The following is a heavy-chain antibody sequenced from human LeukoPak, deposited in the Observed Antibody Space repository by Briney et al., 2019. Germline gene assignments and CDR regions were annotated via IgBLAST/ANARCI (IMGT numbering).Heavy chain of an antibody. V-gene: IGHV3-15*01. CDR2: IKSKSDGGTI. J-gene: IGHJ4*02. D-gene: IGHD2-15*01. Sequence: GGSLRLSCVGSGFTFSDAWMSWVRQAPGKGVEWVGRIKSKSDGGTIDYAAPVKGRFTISRDDSRNTLYLQMNSLKTEDTAVYYCTTRRQDGWWGQGTLVTVS. CDR1: GFTFSDAW. CDR3: TTRRQDGW.